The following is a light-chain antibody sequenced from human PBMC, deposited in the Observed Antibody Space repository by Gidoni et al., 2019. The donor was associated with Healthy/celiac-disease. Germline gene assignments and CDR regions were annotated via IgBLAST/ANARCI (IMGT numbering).Light chain of an antibody. V-gene: IGKV3-20*01. Sequence: IVLTQSPRTLSLSPGERATLSCMASQSVSSSYLAWYQQKPGQAPRLLIYCASSRATGIPDRFSGSGSGTDFTLTISRLVPEDFAVYYCQQYGSSPLYTFGQGTKLEIK. J-gene: IGKJ2*01. CDR1: QSVSSSY. CDR3: QQYGSSPLYT. CDR2: CAS.